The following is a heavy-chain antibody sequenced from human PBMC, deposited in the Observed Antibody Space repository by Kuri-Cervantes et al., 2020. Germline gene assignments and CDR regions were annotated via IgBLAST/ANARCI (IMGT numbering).Heavy chain of an antibody. V-gene: IGHV1-2*02. J-gene: IGHJ4*02. CDR3: ARQRRDWGDGGIHFDY. Sequence: ASVKVSCKASGYTFTGYYIHWVRQAPGQGLEWMGWINPNSGGTNYAQKFQGRVTMTRDTSVSTAYMELSSLRSDDTAVYYCARQRRDWGDGGIHFDYWGQGTLVTVSS. D-gene: IGHD4-23*01. CDR1: GYTFTGYY. CDR2: INPNSGGT.